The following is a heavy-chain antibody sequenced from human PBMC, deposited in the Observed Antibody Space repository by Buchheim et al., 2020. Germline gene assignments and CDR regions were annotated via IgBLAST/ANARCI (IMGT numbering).Heavy chain of an antibody. D-gene: IGHD2-21*02. CDR2: MNPNSGNT. V-gene: IGHV1-8*01. J-gene: IGHJ4*02. CDR1: GYTFTNYD. CDR3: AREPLGGGGDCCGFDY. Sequence: QVQLVQSGAEVKKPGASVKVSCKASGYTFTNYDINWVRQAAGQGLEWMGWMNPNSGNTGYAQKFQGRVTMTRDNSIGTAYMELSGLSSDDTAVYYCAREPLGGGGDCCGFDYWGQGTL.